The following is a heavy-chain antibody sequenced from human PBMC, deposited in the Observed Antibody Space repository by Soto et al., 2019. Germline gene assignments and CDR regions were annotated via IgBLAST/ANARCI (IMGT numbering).Heavy chain of an antibody. CDR1: GFTFSSYA. CDR3: ARDRAQYSSGWYEGY. V-gene: IGHV3-30-3*01. Sequence: GGSLRLSCAASGFTFSSYAMHWVRQAPGKGLEWVAVISYDGSNKYYADSVKGRFTISRDNSKNTLYLQMNSLRAEDTAVYYCARDRAQYSSGWYEGYWGQGTLVTVSS. J-gene: IGHJ4*02. D-gene: IGHD6-19*01. CDR2: ISYDGSNK.